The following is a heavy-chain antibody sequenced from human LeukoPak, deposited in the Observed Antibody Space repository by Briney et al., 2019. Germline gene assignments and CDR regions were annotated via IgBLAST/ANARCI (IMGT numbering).Heavy chain of an antibody. CDR2: IYYSGST. Sequence: PSETLSLTCTVSGGSISSGGYYWSWIRQHPGKGLEWIGYIYYSGSTYYNPSLKSRVTISVDTSKNQFSLKLSSVTAADTAVYYCARDNGSGWYPENYYYYYGMDVWGQGTTVTVSS. J-gene: IGHJ6*02. V-gene: IGHV4-31*03. CDR3: ARDNGSGWYPENYYYYYGMDV. CDR1: GGSISSGGYY. D-gene: IGHD6-19*01.